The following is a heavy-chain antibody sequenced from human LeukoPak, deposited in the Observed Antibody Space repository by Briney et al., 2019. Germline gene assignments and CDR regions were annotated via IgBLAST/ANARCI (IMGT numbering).Heavy chain of an antibody. CDR3: ARSCLIVDIVATIRARLGGNAFDI. D-gene: IGHD5-12*01. CDR2: IYYSGRT. J-gene: IGHJ3*02. CDR1: GGSISSSSYY. V-gene: IGHV4-39*07. Sequence: SETLSLTCTASGGSISSSSYYWGWIRQPPGKGLEWIGSIYYSGRTQYNPSLKSRVTISVDTSKNQFSLKLSSVTAADTAVYYCARSCLIVDIVATIRARLGGNAFDIWGQGTMVIVSS.